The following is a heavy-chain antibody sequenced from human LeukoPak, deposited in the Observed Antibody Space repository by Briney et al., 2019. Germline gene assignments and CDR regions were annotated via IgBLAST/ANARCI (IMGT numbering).Heavy chain of an antibody. CDR1: GFTFSNYA. CDR3: AKCYYYDSSGYYYPDY. J-gene: IGHJ4*02. V-gene: IGHV3-23*01. Sequence: GGSLRLSCAASGFTFSNYAMTWVRQAPGKGLEWVSGISGSGGSTNYADSVRGRFTISRDNSKNTLYLQMNSLRVDDTAIYYCAKCYYYDSSGYYYPDYWGQGTLVTVSS. CDR2: ISGSGGST. D-gene: IGHD3-22*01.